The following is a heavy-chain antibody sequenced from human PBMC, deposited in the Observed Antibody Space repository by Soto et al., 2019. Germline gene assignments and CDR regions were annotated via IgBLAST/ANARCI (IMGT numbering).Heavy chain of an antibody. CDR3: AKDQHYYGSGSDY. J-gene: IGHJ4*02. CDR2: ISYDGSNK. CDR1: GFTFSSYG. D-gene: IGHD3-10*01. V-gene: IGHV3-30*18. Sequence: VQLVESGGGVVQPGRSLRLSCAASGFTFSSYGMHWVRQAPGKGLEWVAVISYDGSNKYYADSVKGRFTISRDNSKNTLYLQMNSLRAEDTAVYYCAKDQHYYGSGSDYWGQGTLVTVSS.